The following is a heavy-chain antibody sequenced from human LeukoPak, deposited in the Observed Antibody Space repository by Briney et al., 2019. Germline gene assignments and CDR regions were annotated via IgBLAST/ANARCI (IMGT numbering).Heavy chain of an antibody. V-gene: IGHV3-15*01. CDR2: IKSKTDGGTT. CDR3: AKDFYSGELFHHAFDI. J-gene: IGHJ3*02. D-gene: IGHD3-10*01. CDR1: GFTFSNTW. Sequence: VKPGGSLRLSCAASGFTFSNTWMSWGRRAPGKGREWVGRIKSKTDGGTTDYAAPVKGRFTISRDDSKNTLYLQMNSLRAEDTAVYYCAKDFYSGELFHHAFDIWGQGTMVTVSS.